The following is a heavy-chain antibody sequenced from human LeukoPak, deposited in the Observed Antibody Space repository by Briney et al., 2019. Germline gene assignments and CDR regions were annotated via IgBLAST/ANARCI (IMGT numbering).Heavy chain of an antibody. CDR3: ATDRGWRTSGYYLYYFEY. Sequence: GGSLRLSCAASGFVFRNYFMSWVRQAPGKGLEWVASIKNDGSEIYYVDSVRGRYTITRDNTKNSLYLQMSSLRAEDTAVYYCATDRGWRTSGYYLYYFEYWGQGTLVTFSS. V-gene: IGHV3-7*01. CDR2: IKNDGSEI. J-gene: IGHJ4*02. CDR1: GFVFRNYF. D-gene: IGHD3-3*01.